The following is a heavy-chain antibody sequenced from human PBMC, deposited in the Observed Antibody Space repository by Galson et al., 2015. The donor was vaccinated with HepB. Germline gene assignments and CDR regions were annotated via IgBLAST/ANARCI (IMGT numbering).Heavy chain of an antibody. CDR1: GYTFTSYY. J-gene: IGHJ3*02. V-gene: IGHV1-46*01. CDR2: INPSGGST. Sequence: SVKVSCKASGYTFTSYYTHWVRQAPGQGLEWMGIINPSGGSTSYAQKFQGRVTITRDTSTSTVYMELSSLRSEDTAVYYCARVWGDAFDIWGQGTMVTVSS. D-gene: IGHD1-26*01. CDR3: ARVWGDAFDI.